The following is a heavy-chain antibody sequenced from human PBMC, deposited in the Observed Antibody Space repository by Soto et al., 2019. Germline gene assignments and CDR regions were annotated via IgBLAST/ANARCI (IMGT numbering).Heavy chain of an antibody. J-gene: IGHJ4*02. D-gene: IGHD3-3*01. CDR3: AKAAYDFWSGYSCFDY. V-gene: IGHV3-23*01. Sequence: EKGLECVSVIGGGGGSTFYGDSVKGRFTISRDNSKNTLYLQMNSLRAEDTAVYYCAKAAYDFWSGYSCFDYWRQGTLVTVSS. CDR2: IGGGGGST.